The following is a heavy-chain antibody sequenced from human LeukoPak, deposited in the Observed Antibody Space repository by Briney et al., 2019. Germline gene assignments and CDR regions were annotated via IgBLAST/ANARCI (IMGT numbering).Heavy chain of an antibody. CDR3: ARGGDWFDP. Sequence: PSETLSLTCTVSGGSISSGGYYWSWIRQHPGKGLEWIGYIYYSGSTYYNPSLKSRVTISVDTSKNQFSLKLSSVTAADTAVYYGARGGDWFDPWAREPWSPSPQ. J-gene: IGHJ5*02. D-gene: IGHD3-10*01. V-gene: IGHV4-31*03. CDR1: GGSISSGGYY. CDR2: IYYSGST.